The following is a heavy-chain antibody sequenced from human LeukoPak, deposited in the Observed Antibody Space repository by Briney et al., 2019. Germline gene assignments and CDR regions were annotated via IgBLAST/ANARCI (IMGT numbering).Heavy chain of an antibody. Sequence: KSSETLSLTCTVSGGSISSYYWSWIRQPAGVGLEWIGRIYTSGSTDYNPSLNSRVTMSVDTSQNQFSLKLSSVFAADTAVYYCASDRGYYDSSGYYAFDIWGQGTMVTVSS. D-gene: IGHD3-22*01. CDR1: GGSISSYY. V-gene: IGHV4-4*07. J-gene: IGHJ3*02. CDR2: IYTSGST. CDR3: ASDRGYYDSSGYYAFDI.